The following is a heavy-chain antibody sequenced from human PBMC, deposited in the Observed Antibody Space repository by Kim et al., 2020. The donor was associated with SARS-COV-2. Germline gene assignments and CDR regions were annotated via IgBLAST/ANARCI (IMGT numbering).Heavy chain of an antibody. J-gene: IGHJ6*02. CDR2: INAGNGNT. CDR1: GYTFTSYA. D-gene: IGHD2-2*02. Sequence: ASVKVSCKASGYTFTSYAMHWVRQAPGQRLEWMGWINAGNGNTKYSQKFQGRVTITRDTSASTAYMELSSLRSEDTAVYYCARRGILNRTHNCSSTSCYSSSWYNYYYYGMDVWGQGTTVAVSS. V-gene: IGHV1-3*01. CDR3: ARRGILNRTHNCSSTSCYSSSWYNYYYYGMDV.